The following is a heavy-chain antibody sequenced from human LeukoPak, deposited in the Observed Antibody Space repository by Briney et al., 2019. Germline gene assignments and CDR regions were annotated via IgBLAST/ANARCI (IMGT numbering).Heavy chain of an antibody. Sequence: SDTLSLTCTVSGGSISSYNWSWIRQPAGKGLEWTGHMYSNGRTDYNPSLKSRVTMSVDTSKNQLSVKLSSVTAADTAVYYCARTVTPDAFDIWGQGTMVTVSS. V-gene: IGHV4-4*07. D-gene: IGHD4-17*01. CDR2: MYSNGRT. CDR1: GGSISSYN. J-gene: IGHJ3*02. CDR3: ARTVTPDAFDI.